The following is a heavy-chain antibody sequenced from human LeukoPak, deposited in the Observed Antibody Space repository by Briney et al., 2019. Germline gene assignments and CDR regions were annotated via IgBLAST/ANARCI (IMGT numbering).Heavy chain of an antibody. CDR3: ARLRQGYGDYVHYFDY. V-gene: IGHV1-46*01. CDR2: MNPSGGST. CDR1: GYTFTSYD. Sequence: ASVKVSCKASGYTFTSYDINWVRQATGQGLEWMGWMNPSGGSTSYAQKFQGRVTMTRDMSTSTVYMELSSLRSEDTAVYYCARLRQGYGDYVHYFDYWGQGTLVTVFS. J-gene: IGHJ4*02. D-gene: IGHD4-17*01.